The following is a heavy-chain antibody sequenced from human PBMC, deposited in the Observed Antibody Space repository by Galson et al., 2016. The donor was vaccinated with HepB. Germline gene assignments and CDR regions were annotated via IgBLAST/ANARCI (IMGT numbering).Heavy chain of an antibody. D-gene: IGHD2-2*01. CDR1: GFIFNNYA. CDR3: VTSGDRPAATTVY. V-gene: IGHV3-23*01. CDR2: ISATGGRA. J-gene: IGHJ4*02. Sequence: SLRLSCAASGFIFNNYAMSWVRQAPGGDLQWVAAISATGGRAVYADSVKGRIPISRDNHQRMLYLEMNSPRGDDTAVYYCVTSGDRPAATTVYWGQGTLVTVSS.